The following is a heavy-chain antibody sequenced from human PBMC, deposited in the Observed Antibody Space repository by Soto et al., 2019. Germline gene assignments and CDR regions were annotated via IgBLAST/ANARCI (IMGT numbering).Heavy chain of an antibody. J-gene: IGHJ4*02. CDR3: ARAVVVAAESDY. Sequence: QVQLVESGGGLVKPGGSLRLSCAVSGFTFSDYYMSWIRQAPGKGLEWVSYISNSGTTIYYADSMKGRFTISRDNAKNSLYLQMNSLRAEDTAVYYCARAVVVAAESDYWGQGTLVTVSS. CDR1: GFTFSDYY. CDR2: ISNSGTTI. D-gene: IGHD2-15*01. V-gene: IGHV3-11*01.